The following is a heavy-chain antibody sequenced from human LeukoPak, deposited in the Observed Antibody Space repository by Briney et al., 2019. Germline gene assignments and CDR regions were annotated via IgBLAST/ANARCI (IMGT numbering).Heavy chain of an antibody. V-gene: IGHV3-9*01. Sequence: GRSLRLSCAVSGFTFDDYTMHWVRQAPGKGLEWVSGISWNGGSIGYADSVKGRFTISRDNAKNSLYLQMNSLRAEDTAVYYCARSGSYHGYWGQGTLVTVSS. CDR1: GFTFDDYT. J-gene: IGHJ4*02. D-gene: IGHD1-26*01. CDR2: ISWNGGSI. CDR3: ARSGSYHGY.